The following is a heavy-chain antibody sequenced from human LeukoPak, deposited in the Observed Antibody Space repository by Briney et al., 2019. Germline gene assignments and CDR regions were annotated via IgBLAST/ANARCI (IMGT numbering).Heavy chain of an antibody. V-gene: IGHV3-30*18. J-gene: IGHJ3*02. CDR2: ISYDGSNK. CDR3: AKDGSILTGYYRDDAFDI. CDR1: GFTFSSYD. Sequence: GGSLRLSCAASGFTFSSYDMHWVRQAPGKGLEWVAVISYDGSNKYYADSVKGRFTISRDNSKNKLYLRMNSLRAEDTAVYYCAKDGSILTGYYRDDAFDIWGQGTMVTVSS. D-gene: IGHD3-9*01.